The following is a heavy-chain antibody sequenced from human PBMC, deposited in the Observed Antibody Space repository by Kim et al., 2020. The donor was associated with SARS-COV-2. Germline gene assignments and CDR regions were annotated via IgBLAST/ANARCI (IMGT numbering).Heavy chain of an antibody. V-gene: IGHV4-39*01. CDR3: ARRNQQLEAFDI. D-gene: IGHD6-13*01. J-gene: IGHJ3*02. Sequence: SETLSLTCTVSGGSISSSSYYWGWIRQPPGKGLEWIGSIYYSGSTYYNPSLKSRVTISVDTSKNQFSLKLSSVTAADTAVYYCARRNQQLEAFDIWGQGTMVTVSS. CDR1: GGSISSSSYY. CDR2: IYYSGST.